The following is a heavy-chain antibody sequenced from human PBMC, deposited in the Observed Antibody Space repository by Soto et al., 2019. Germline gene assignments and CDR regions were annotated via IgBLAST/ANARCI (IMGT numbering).Heavy chain of an antibody. V-gene: IGHV3-9*01. CDR1: GFTFDDYA. D-gene: IGHD3-22*01. CDR2: ISWNSGSI. J-gene: IGHJ3*02. Sequence: EVQLVESGGGLVQPGRSLRLSCAASGFTFDDYAMHWVRQAPGKGLEWVSGISWNSGSIGYADSVKGRFTISRDNAKNSLYLQMNSLRAEDTALYYCAKEAGTMIVVGTGDAFDIWGQGTMVTVSS. CDR3: AKEAGTMIVVGTGDAFDI.